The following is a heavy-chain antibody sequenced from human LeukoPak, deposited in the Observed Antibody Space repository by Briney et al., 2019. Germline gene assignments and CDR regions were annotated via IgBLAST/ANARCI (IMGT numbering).Heavy chain of an antibody. CDR3: VRATGINWFDP. CDR1: GGSISSGGYS. Sequence: PSETLSLTCAVSGGSISSGGYSWSWIRQPPGKGLEWIGYIYHSGSTYYNPSLKSRVTISVDRSKNQFSLKLSSVTAADTAVYYCVRATGINWFDPWGQGTLVTVSS. D-gene: IGHD1-1*01. CDR2: IYHSGST. V-gene: IGHV4-30-2*01. J-gene: IGHJ5*02.